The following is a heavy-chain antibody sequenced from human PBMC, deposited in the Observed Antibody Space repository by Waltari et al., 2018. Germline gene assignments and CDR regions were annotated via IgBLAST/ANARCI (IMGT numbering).Heavy chain of an antibody. J-gene: IGHJ4*02. CDR1: GFSFRTYW. CDR2: IKDDGSEK. V-gene: IGHV3-7*01. Sequence: EVPLVESGGGLVQPGGSLGLSCAASGFSFRTYWMTWVRQAPGKGLEWLANIKDDGSEKNYVDSVKGRFTISRDNAKNSLYLQMNSLRAEDTAVYYCARDPHYSNFDYWGQGTLVTVSS. D-gene: IGHD4-4*01. CDR3: ARDPHYSNFDY.